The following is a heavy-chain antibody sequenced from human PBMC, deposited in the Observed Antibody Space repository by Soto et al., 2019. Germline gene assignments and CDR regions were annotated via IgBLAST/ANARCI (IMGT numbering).Heavy chain of an antibody. CDR2: ISAYNGNT. J-gene: IGHJ4*02. CDR3: ARDTVVRGGYGH. Sequence: QVQLVQSGAEVKKPGASVKVSCKASGYTFTSYGISWVRQAPGQGLEWMGWISAYNGNTNYAQKLQGRVTMTAXTSXSTXYXXXXXLXXXDXAXYYCARDTVVRGGYGHWGQGTLVTVSS. CDR1: GYTFTSYG. D-gene: IGHD5-12*01. V-gene: IGHV1-18*01.